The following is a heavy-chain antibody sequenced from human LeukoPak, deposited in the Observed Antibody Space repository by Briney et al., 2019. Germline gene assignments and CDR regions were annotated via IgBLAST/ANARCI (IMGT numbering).Heavy chain of an antibody. V-gene: IGHV4-34*01. CDR2: INHSGST. D-gene: IGHD4-11*01. J-gene: IGHJ6*02. CDR1: GGSFSGYY. Sequence: PSETLSLTCAVYGGSFSGYYWRWIRQPPGKGLEWIGEINHSGSTNYNPSLKSRVTISVDTSKNQFSLKLSSVTAADTAVYYCARAVTTGAYYYGMDVWGQGTTVTVSS. CDR3: ARAVTTGAYYYGMDV.